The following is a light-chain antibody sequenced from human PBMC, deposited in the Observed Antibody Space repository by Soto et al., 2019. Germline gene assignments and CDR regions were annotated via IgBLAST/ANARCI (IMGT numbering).Light chain of an antibody. J-gene: IGKJ5*01. V-gene: IGKV3-15*01. CDR3: QQADSLPLVT. CDR1: QGLNRN. CDR2: GAS. Sequence: ETVLTQSPATLSVSPGETATLSCPTSQGLNRNLAWYQQKLGQAPRVLTYGASTRAAGIPARFSGSGSGTDFTLTISSLQPEDFATYYCQQADSLPLVTFGQGTRLEIK.